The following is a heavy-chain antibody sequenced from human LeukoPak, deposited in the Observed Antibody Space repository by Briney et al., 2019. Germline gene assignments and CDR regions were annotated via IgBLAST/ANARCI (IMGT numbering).Heavy chain of an antibody. Sequence: ASVKVSCKASGGTFSSYAISWVRQAPGQGLEWMGRIIPILGIANYAQKFQGRVTITADKSTSTAYMELSSLRSDDTAVYYCARAYSSSWYGRPTVGYSSSWYGRGVPDYWGQGTLVTVSS. V-gene: IGHV1-69*04. CDR3: ARAYSSSWYGRPTVGYSSSWYGRGVPDY. CDR1: GGTFSSYA. J-gene: IGHJ4*02. CDR2: IIPILGIA. D-gene: IGHD6-13*01.